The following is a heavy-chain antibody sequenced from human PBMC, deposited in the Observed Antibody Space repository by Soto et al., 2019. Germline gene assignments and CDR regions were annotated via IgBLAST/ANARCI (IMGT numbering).Heavy chain of an antibody. CDR3: TTQVFGLLHGLVDV. CDR1: GDSFSSISNHY. Sequence: PSETLSLPCTFTGDSFSSISNHYCSWIRQPPGKGLEWLGYISYSGHTSYTPSLKSRLFISVDTSKNQVSLNLASVTAADTAVYYCTTQVFGLLHGLVDVWGQGTTVTVSS. J-gene: IGHJ6*02. CDR2: ISYSGHT. V-gene: IGHV4-59*08. D-gene: IGHD1-20*01.